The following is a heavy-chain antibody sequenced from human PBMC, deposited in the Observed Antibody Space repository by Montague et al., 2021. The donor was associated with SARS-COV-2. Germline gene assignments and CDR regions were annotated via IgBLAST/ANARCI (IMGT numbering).Heavy chain of an antibody. D-gene: IGHD5-12*01. CDR2: IFYSGTT. CDR1: GESMGHYY. CDR3: SRGPRGFHF. J-gene: IGHJ4*02. Sequence: SETLSLTCSVSGESMGHYYWRWIRQPPGQEPETCGYIFYSGTTGYNPSLRSRVSISIDMSNYQFSLQLTSLTSADTAVYYCSRGPRGFHFWGQGKLVTISS. V-gene: IGHV4-59*01.